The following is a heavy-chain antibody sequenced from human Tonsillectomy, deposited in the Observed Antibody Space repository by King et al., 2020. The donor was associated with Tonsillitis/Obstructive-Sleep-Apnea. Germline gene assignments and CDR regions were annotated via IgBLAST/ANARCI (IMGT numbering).Heavy chain of an antibody. D-gene: IGHD2-2*01. Sequence: VQLVESGGGVVQPGRSLRLSCAASGFTFSSYAMHWVRQAPGKGLEWVAVISYDGSNKYYADSVKGLFTISRDNSKNTLYLQMNSLRAEDTAVYYCARTGEGIEVVPAARAPGGFQHWGQGTLVTVSS. CDR2: ISYDGSNK. CDR3: ARTGEGIEVVPAARAPGGFQH. J-gene: IGHJ1*01. V-gene: IGHV3-30*01. CDR1: GFTFSSYA.